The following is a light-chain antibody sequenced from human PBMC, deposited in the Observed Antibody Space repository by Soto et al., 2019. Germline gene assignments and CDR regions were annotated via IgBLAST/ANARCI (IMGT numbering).Light chain of an antibody. Sequence: EILLTQSPGTLSLSPGERATLSCGASQSVSSSYLAWYQQKPGQAPRLLIYSASSRAAGIPARFSGSGSGTDFTLTINRLEPEDFAVYYCQQYHSSPYTFGQGTKLEIK. CDR3: QQYHSSPYT. V-gene: IGKV3-20*01. CDR1: QSVSSSY. CDR2: SAS. J-gene: IGKJ2*01.